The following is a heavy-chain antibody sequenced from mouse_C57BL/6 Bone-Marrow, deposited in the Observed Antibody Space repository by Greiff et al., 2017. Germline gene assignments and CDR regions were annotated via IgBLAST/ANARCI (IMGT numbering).Heavy chain of an antibody. V-gene: IGHV1-64*01. J-gene: IGHJ3*01. CDR1: GYTFTSYW. CDR2: IHPNSGST. CDR3: AIYYGSVTWFAY. Sequence: QVHVKQPGAELVKPGASVKLSCKASGYTFTSYWMHWVKQRPGQGLAWIGMIHPNSGSTNYNEKFKSKATLTVDNSSSADYMQLSSLTSDDSAVYYCAIYYGSVTWFAYWDRGNLVTVSA. D-gene: IGHD2-1*01.